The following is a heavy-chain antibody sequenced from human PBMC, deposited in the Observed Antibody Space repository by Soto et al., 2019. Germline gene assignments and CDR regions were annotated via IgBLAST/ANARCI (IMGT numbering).Heavy chain of an antibody. CDR3: ARDPEMATIGEPTDAFDI. D-gene: IGHD5-12*01. CDR1: GFTFSPYY. Sequence: GGSLRLSCAASGFTFSPYYMSWVRQAPGKGLEWLAMTTQDGNDKHYVDSVRGRFTISRDNAKNSLYLQMNSLRAEDTAVYYCARDPEMATIGEPTDAFDIWGQGTMVTVS. J-gene: IGHJ3*02. V-gene: IGHV3-7*01. CDR2: TTQDGNDK.